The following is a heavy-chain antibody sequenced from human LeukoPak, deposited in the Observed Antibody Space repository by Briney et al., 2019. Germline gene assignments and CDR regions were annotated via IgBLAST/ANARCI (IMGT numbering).Heavy chain of an antibody. J-gene: IGHJ4*02. CDR3: AREESGGYFDY. CDR1: GYTFTGYY. V-gene: IGHV1-46*01. CDR2: INPIGSST. D-gene: IGHD2-8*02. Sequence: ASVKVSCKASGYTFTGYYMHWVRQAPGQGLEWMGLINPIGSSTNYAQKFRGRVTMTRDTSTTTVYMELSSLRSEDTAVYYCAREESGGYFDYGGQGTLVTVSS.